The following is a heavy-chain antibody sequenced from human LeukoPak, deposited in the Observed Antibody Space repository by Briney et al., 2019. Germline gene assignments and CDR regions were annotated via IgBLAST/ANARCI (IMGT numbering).Heavy chain of an antibody. V-gene: IGHV3-23*01. J-gene: IGHJ4*02. CDR1: GFTFSSSA. D-gene: IGHD6-13*01. CDR2: IHGNGSPT. Sequence: GGSLRLSCAASGFTFSSSAMNWVRQAPGKGLEWVSAIHGNGSPTYYADSVKGRFAISRDNSKNTLYLQMNTLRADDTAIYYCARDLPYSNSWGQGTLVTVSS. CDR3: ARDLPYSNS.